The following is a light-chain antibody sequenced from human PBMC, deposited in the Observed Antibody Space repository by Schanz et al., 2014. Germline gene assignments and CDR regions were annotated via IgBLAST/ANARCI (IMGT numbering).Light chain of an antibody. CDR2: GAS. V-gene: IGKV3-20*01. Sequence: EIVLTQSPGTLSLSPGERATLSCRASQSVTSNYLAWYQQKPGQPPRLLIYGASTRATGIPDRFSGSGSGTDFILTINRLEPEDFAVYYCQHYGSSPRTFGQGTKVEIK. J-gene: IGKJ1*01. CDR3: QHYGSSPRT. CDR1: QSVTSNY.